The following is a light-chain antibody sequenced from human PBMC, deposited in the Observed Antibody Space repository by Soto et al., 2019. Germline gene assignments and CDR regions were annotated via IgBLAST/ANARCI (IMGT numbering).Light chain of an antibody. J-gene: IGLJ1*01. CDR2: EVS. CDR3: CSRASNIIPFV. Sequence: QSVLTQPASVSGSPGESITISCTGTSSDVGNYKLVSWYQQHPGKAPKVMIYEVSKRPSGVSNRFSGSKSGNTASLTISGLQAEDEADYYCCSRASNIIPFVCGTATKVTV. CDR1: SSDVGNYKL. V-gene: IGLV2-23*02.